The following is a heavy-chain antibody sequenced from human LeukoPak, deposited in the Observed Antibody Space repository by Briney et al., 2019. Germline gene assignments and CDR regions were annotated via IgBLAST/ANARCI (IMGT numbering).Heavy chain of an antibody. CDR1: GFTFSNAW. D-gene: IGHD3-10*01. CDR3: TTDAPYYYGSGTKTDAFDL. Sequence: PGGSLRLSCAASGFTFSNAWMYWVRQAPGKGLEWVGRIKSKISGGTTDYAAPVKGRFTISRDDSKSTLYLQMNSLKTEDTAVYYCTTDAPYYYGSGTKTDAFDLWGQGTMVTVSS. V-gene: IGHV3-15*01. CDR2: IKSKISGGTT. J-gene: IGHJ3*01.